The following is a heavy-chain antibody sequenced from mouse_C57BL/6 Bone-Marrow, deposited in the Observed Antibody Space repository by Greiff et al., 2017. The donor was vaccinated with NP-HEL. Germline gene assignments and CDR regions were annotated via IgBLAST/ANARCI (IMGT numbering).Heavy chain of an antibody. D-gene: IGHD1-1*01. CDR1: GYTFTNYW. Sequence: VQLQQSGAELVRPGTSVKMSCKASGYTFTNYWIGWAKQRPGHGLEWIGDIYPGGGYPNYNEKFKGKATLTADKSSSTAYMQFSSLTSEDSAIYYCARNYYGSSYGFAYWGQGTLVTVSA. CDR2: IYPGGGYP. J-gene: IGHJ3*01. V-gene: IGHV1-63*01. CDR3: ARNYYGSSYGFAY.